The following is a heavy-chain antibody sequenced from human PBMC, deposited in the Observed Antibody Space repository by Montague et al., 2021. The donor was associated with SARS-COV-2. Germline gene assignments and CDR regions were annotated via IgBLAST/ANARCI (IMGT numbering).Heavy chain of an antibody. J-gene: IGHJ4*02. CDR1: GFTFSSYA. Sequence: SLRLSCAASGFTFSSYAMSWVRQAPGKGLEWVSAISGSGGSTYYADSVKGRFTISRVNPKNTLYLQMNSLRAEDTAVYYCAKDQFVYDFWSGYGTIDYWGQGTLVTVSS. D-gene: IGHD3-3*01. CDR3: AKDQFVYDFWSGYGTIDY. CDR2: ISGSGGST. V-gene: IGHV3-23*01.